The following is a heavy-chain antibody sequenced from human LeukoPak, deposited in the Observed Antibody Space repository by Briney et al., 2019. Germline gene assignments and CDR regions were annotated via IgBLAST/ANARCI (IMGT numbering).Heavy chain of an antibody. Sequence: SETLSLTCTVSGGSISSSSYYWGWIRQPPGKGLEWIGSIYYSGSTYYNPSLKSRVTISVDTSKNQFSLRLSSVTAADTAVYYCAKDQERALTWSTDAFDFWGQGTMVTVSS. CDR2: IYYSGST. D-gene: IGHD4/OR15-4a*01. J-gene: IGHJ3*01. CDR1: GGSISSSSYY. V-gene: IGHV4-39*02. CDR3: AKDQERALTWSTDAFDF.